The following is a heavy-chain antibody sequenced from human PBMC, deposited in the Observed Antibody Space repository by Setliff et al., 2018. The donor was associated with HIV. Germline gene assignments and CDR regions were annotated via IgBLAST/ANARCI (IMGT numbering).Heavy chain of an antibody. CDR1: GFAFDNYC. Sequence: GSLRLSCAASGFAFDNYCMTWVRQAPGKGLEWVSYISSSGSTIYYADSVKGRFTISRDDAKNSLYLQMNSLRAEDTAVYYCARDDSNYRQHGMDVWGQGTTVTVSS. J-gene: IGHJ6*02. V-gene: IGHV3-48*04. CDR2: ISSSGSTI. D-gene: IGHD4-4*01. CDR3: ARDDSNYRQHGMDV.